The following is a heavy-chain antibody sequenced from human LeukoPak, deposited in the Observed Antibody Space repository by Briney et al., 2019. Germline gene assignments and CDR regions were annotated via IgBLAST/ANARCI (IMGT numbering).Heavy chain of an antibody. CDR1: RGSINSYY. V-gene: IGHV4-59*01. CDR2: ISYSGST. Sequence: SETLSLTCTLSRGSINSYYWSWIRQPPGKGQEWIGYISYSGSTNYSPTLKSRVTISVDTSKNQFFLKLSSVTAADTALYYCARGNANWGQGTLVTVSS. J-gene: IGHJ4*02. CDR3: ARGNAN.